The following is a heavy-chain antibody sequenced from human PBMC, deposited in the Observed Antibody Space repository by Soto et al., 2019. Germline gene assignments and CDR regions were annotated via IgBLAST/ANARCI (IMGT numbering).Heavy chain of an antibody. CDR3: ERAHVVVTADAFDI. D-gene: IGHD2-21*02. Sequence: LRLSCSASGVTFSSYSMHWVRQAPGKGLEWVAVIWYDGSNKYYADSVNGRFTISRDNSKNTLYLQMNSLRAEDTAVYYCERAHVVVTADAFDIWGQGTMVTVSS. J-gene: IGHJ3*02. CDR1: GVTFSSYS. V-gene: IGHV3-33*08. CDR2: IWYDGSNK.